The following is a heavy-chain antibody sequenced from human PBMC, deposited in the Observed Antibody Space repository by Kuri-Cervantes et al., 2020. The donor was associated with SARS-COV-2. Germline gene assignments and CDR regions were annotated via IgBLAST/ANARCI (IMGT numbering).Heavy chain of an antibody. CDR3: ARVVFDTAMVYFDY. J-gene: IGHJ4*02. CDR1: GFTFSSYA. Sequence: GGSLRLSCAASGFTFSSYAMHWVRQAPGKGLEWVAVISYDGSNKYYADSVKGRFTISRDNSKNTLYLQMNSLRAEDTAVYYCARVVFDTAMVYFDYWGQGTLVTVSS. V-gene: IGHV3-30-3*01. D-gene: IGHD5-18*01. CDR2: ISYDGSNK.